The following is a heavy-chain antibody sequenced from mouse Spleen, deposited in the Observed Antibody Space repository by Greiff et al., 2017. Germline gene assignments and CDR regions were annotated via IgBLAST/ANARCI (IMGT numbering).Heavy chain of an antibody. J-gene: IGHJ2*01. V-gene: IGHV1-15*01. Sequence: QVQLQQSGAELVRPGASVTLSCKASGYTFTDYEMHWVKQTPVHGLEWIGAIDPETGGTAYNQKFKGKATLTVDTSSSTAYMQLSSLTSEDSAVYYCARWGYLYYFDYWGQGTTLTVSS. D-gene: IGHD5-1*01. CDR1: GYTFTDYE. CDR3: ARWGYLYYFDY. CDR2: IDPETGGT.